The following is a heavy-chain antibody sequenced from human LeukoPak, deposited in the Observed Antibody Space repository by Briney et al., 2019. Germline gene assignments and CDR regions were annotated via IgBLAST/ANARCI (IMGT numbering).Heavy chain of an antibody. CDR2: IIPIFGTA. J-gene: IGHJ6*03. CDR1: GGTFSSYA. V-gene: IGHV1-69*13. Sequence: SVKVSCKASGGTFSSYAISWVRQAPGQGLEWMGGIIPIFGTANYAQKFQGRVTITADESTSTAYMELSSLRHDDLAVYYCARGRGTSGSNRDFYYYYYMDVWGKGTTVTVSS. CDR3: ARGRGTSGSNRDFYYYYYMDV. D-gene: IGHD2-15*01.